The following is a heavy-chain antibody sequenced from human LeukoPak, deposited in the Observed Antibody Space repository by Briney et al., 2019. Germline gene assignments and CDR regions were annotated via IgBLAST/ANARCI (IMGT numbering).Heavy chain of an antibody. D-gene: IGHD5-24*01. Sequence: QPGGSLRLSCAASGFTFSSYAMSWVRQAPGKGLEWVAVISYDGSNKYYADSVKGRFTISRDNSKNTLYLQMNSLRAEDTAVYYCAKALDGYNYVNDYWGQGTLVTVSS. V-gene: IGHV3-30*18. CDR1: GFTFSSYA. J-gene: IGHJ4*02. CDR2: ISYDGSNK. CDR3: AKALDGYNYVNDY.